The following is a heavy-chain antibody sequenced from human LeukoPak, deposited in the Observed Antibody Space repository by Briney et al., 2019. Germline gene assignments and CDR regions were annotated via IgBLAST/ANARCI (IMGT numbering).Heavy chain of an antibody. CDR3: AKSEGVVAYGMDV. V-gene: IGHV3-9*01. D-gene: IGHD2-2*01. CDR2: ISWNSGSI. Sequence: GGSLRLSCAASGFTFDDYAMHWVRQAPGKGLEWVSGISWNSGSIGYADSVKGRFTISRDNAKNSLYLQMNSLRAEDTAVYYCAKSEGVVAYGMDVWGQGTTVTVSS. J-gene: IGHJ6*02. CDR1: GFTFDDYA.